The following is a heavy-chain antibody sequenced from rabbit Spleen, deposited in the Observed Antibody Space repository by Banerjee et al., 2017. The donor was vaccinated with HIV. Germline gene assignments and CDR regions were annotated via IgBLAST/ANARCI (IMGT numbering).Heavy chain of an antibody. J-gene: IGHJ4*01. V-gene: IGHV1S45*01. D-gene: IGHD2-1*01. CDR1: GFSFSSSYY. Sequence: QEQLVESGGGLVKPGGTLTLTCTASGFSFSSSYYMCWVRQAPGKGPEWIGCIYPDGSGSTAYATWAKGRFTISKTSSTTVTLQMTSLTAADTATYFCARGSAAMTMVITGYYLNLWGQGTLVTVS. CDR2: IYPDGSGST. CDR3: ARGSAAMTMVITGYYLNL.